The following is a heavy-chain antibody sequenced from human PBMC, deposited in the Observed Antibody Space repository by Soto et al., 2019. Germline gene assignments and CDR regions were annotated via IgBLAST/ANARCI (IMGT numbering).Heavy chain of an antibody. V-gene: IGHV3-48*03. CDR1: EFTFSDYE. J-gene: IGHJ4*02. CDR2: ISSSGTTI. CDR3: SRRFDD. Sequence: EVRLVESGGGLVQPGGSLRLSCAASEFTFSDYEMNWVRQAPGKGLEWISYISSSGTTIYYADSVRGRFTISRDNAKSSLYLQMNSLRADDTAVYYCSRRFDDWGQGTLVTVSS.